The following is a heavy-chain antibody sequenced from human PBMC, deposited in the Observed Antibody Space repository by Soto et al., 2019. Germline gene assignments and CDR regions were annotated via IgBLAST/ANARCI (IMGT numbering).Heavy chain of an antibody. V-gene: IGHV1-8*01. CDR1: GYTFSSYD. Sequence: QVQLVQSGAEVKKPGASVRVACTASGYTFSSYDIIWVRQATGQGLEWMGWMKPNSGNTGYAQKFLRRVTVTRKSSTSTAYMELSSLRSDDTGFYYCAIVRKSERFRSAYAKEYRGQGSLGSVCS. D-gene: IGHD2-8*01. CDR2: MKPNSGNT. J-gene: IGHJ1*01. CDR3: AIVRKSERFRSAYAKEY.